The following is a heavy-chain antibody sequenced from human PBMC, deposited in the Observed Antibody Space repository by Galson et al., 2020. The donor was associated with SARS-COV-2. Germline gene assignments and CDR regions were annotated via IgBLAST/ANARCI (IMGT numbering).Heavy chain of an antibody. CDR2: ISYSGST. J-gene: IGHJ4*02. Sequence: ASETLFLTCTVSGGSIISNSYSWGWIRQPPGKGLEWIGSISYSGSTNYNPSLKSRVTISADTRKNQFSLRLSSVTAADTAVYYCARDGASSIGGSYDFWGQGTLVTVSS. CDR1: GGSIISNSYS. CDR3: ARDGASSIGGSYDF. D-gene: IGHD3-16*01. V-gene: IGHV4-39*07.